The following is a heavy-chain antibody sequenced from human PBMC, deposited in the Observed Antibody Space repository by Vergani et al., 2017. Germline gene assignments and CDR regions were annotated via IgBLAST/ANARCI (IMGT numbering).Heavy chain of an antibody. D-gene: IGHD2-2*02. CDR2: ISFDGTNE. Sequence: QVQLVESGGGVVQPGTSLRLSCVVSGFALNRHAMYWVRQAPGKGLEWVVGISFDGTNEYYPDLVKGRFTISRDIAKNTLYLQVRSLRLEDTGVYHCVRDRDLCAGGRCYTEAQDYWGQGNPVTGSS. J-gene: IGHJ4*02. V-gene: IGHV3-30-3*01. CDR1: GFALNRHA. CDR3: VRDRDLCAGGRCYTEAQDY.